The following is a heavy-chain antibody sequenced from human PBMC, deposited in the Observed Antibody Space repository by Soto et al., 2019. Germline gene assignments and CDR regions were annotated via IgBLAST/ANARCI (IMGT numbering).Heavy chain of an antibody. D-gene: IGHD3-22*01. Sequence: ASVKVSCKASGYTFTTYGFNWVRQAPGQGLEWMGWISPYNGNTNYAQKFQGRVTMTTDTSTSTVYMELGSLRSDDTAVYFCARVRDHYSDFSGSHVTADYWGQGTRVTVSS. CDR3: ARVRDHYSDFSGSHVTADY. J-gene: IGHJ4*02. CDR2: ISPYNGNT. V-gene: IGHV1-18*01. CDR1: GYTFTTYG.